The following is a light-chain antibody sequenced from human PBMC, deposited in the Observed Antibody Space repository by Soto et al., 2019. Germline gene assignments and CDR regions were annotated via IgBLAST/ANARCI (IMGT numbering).Light chain of an antibody. V-gene: IGLV1-44*01. Sequence: QLVLAQPPSASGTPGQRVTISCSGSSSNIGSNTANWYQQLPGTAPKLLIYSNNRRPSGVPDRFSGSKSATSASLAISGLQSEDEADYHCATWDDSLKSWVFGGGTKLTVL. CDR2: SNN. CDR3: ATWDDSLKSWV. J-gene: IGLJ3*02. CDR1: SSNIGSNT.